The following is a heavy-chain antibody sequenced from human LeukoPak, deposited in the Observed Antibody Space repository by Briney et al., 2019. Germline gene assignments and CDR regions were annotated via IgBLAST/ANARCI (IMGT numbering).Heavy chain of an antibody. CDR3: ARSQSPYYYYMDV. CDR2: IYPGDSDT. Sequence: TGESLKISCKGSGYSFTSYWIGGVRQMPGKGLEGMGIIYPGDSDTRYSPSFQGQVTISADKSISPAYLQWSSLKASDTAMYYCARSQSPYYYYMDVWGKGTTVTVSS. CDR1: GYSFTSYW. J-gene: IGHJ6*03. V-gene: IGHV5-51*01.